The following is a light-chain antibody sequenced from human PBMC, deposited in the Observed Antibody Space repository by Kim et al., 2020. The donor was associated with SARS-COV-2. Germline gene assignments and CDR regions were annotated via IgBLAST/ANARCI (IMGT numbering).Light chain of an antibody. V-gene: IGLV5-45*03. Sequence: QPVLTQPSSLSASPGASASLTCTLRSGINVLTYWIYWYQQKPGSPPQFLLRYKSDSDKQQGSGVPSRFSGSKDASANAGILLISGLQSEDEADYYCMIWHSSTWVFGGGTQLTVL. J-gene: IGLJ3*02. CDR3: MIWHSSTWV. CDR2: YKSDSDK. CDR1: SGINVLTYW.